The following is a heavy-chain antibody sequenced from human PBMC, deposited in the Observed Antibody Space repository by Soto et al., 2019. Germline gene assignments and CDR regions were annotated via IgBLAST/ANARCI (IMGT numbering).Heavy chain of an antibody. Sequence: GGSLRLSCAASGFTFSSYWMSWVRQAPGKGLEWVANIKQDVSEQYYVDSVKGRFTISRDNARNSLYLQMNSLRAEDTAVYYCVYGGFCYNYWGQGNMVTVSS. CDR1: GFTFSSYW. CDR3: VYGGFCYNY. V-gene: IGHV3-7*01. CDR2: IKQDVSEQ. D-gene: IGHD2-8*02. J-gene: IGHJ4*02.